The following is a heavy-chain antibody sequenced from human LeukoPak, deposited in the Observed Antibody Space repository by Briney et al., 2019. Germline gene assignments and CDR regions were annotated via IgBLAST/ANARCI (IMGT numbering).Heavy chain of an antibody. J-gene: IGHJ4*02. CDR2: MSGRGDRT. D-gene: IGHD6-6*01. Sequence: GGSLRLSCAASGFTFSSYAMSWVRQAPGKGLEWVSAMSGRGDRTYYVDSVKGRFTISRDNSKNTLYLQMNSLRAEDTAVYYCAKEQSSSGFFDYWGQGTLVTVPS. CDR3: AKEQSSSGFFDY. V-gene: IGHV3-23*01. CDR1: GFTFSSYA.